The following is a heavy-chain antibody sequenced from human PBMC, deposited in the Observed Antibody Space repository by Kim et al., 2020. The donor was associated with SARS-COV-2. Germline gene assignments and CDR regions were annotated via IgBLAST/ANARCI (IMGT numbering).Heavy chain of an antibody. V-gene: IGHV4-39*01. CDR3: ARREGHDYGDYEWGFYDY. Sequence: KSRVTISVDTSKNQFSLKLSSVTAADTAVYYCARREGHDYGDYEWGFYDYWGQGTLVTVSS. J-gene: IGHJ4*02. D-gene: IGHD4-17*01.